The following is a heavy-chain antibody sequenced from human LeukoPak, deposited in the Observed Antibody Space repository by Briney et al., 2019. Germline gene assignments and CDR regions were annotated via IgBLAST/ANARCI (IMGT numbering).Heavy chain of an antibody. J-gene: IGHJ4*02. D-gene: IGHD3-10*01. V-gene: IGHV4-34*01. Sequence: SETLSLTCTVSGGSISSYYWSWIRLPPGKGLEWIGEINHSGSTNYNPSLKSRVTISVDTSKNQFSLKLSSVTAADTAVYYCARRLGYYGSGSYYNYWGQGTLVTVSS. CDR2: INHSGST. CDR1: GGSISSYY. CDR3: ARRLGYYGSGSYYNY.